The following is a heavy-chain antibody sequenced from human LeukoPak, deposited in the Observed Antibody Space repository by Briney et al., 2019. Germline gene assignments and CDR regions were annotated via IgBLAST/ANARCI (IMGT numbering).Heavy chain of an antibody. CDR3: ARSSYSSSSSV. CDR2: INSDGSER. J-gene: IGHJ3*01. V-gene: IGHV3-7*03. Sequence: PGGSLRLSCAASGFTFSRYWMNWVRQAPGKGLEWVASINSDGSERYYADVVKGRFTISRDNAKNSLYLKINSLRAEDTAVYYCARSSYSSSSSVWGQGTMVTVSS. D-gene: IGHD6-6*01. CDR1: GFTFSRYW.